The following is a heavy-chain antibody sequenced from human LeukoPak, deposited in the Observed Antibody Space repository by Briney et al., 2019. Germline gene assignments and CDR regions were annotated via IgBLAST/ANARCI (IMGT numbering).Heavy chain of an antibody. D-gene: IGHD3-22*01. Sequence: TLSLTCTVSGGSISSGDYYWSWIRQHPGKGLEWIGYIYYSGSTYYNPSLKSRVTISVDTSKNQFSLKLSSVTAADTAVYYCARQHYYDSSGLFFDYWGQGTLVTVSS. CDR3: ARQHYYDSSGLFFDY. V-gene: IGHV4-31*03. CDR1: GGSISSGDYY. CDR2: IYYSGST. J-gene: IGHJ4*02.